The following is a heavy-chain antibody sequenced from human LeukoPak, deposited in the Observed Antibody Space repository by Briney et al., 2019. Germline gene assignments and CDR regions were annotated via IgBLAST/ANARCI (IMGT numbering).Heavy chain of an antibody. CDR3: AREDDSGYDWFDP. D-gene: IGHD5-12*01. V-gene: IGHV4-59*01. CDR2: IYYRGST. CDR1: GDPINSYY. J-gene: IGHJ5*02. Sequence: PSETLSLTCTVSGDPINSYYWSWIRQPPGKGLEWIGYIYYRGSTSYNPSLKSRVTISVDTSKNHFSLKLTSVTAADTAVYYCAREDDSGYDWFDPWGQGTLVTVSS.